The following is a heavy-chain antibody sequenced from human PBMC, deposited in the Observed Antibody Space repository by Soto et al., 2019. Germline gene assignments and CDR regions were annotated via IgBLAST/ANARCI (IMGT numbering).Heavy chain of an antibody. CDR1: GYFFTSYA. J-gene: IGHJ4*02. D-gene: IGHD6-19*01. CDR2: INAANGHT. V-gene: IGHV1-3*01. Sequence: QVQLVQSGPEVKKTGASVKVSCRASGYFFTSYAIHWVRQAPGPRLEWLGWINAANGHTKYSQNFQGRVIITRDTSPNTVYMEVSSLKSGDTYVSYCARGSIAVAGRTQIHYWGQGTRVPVFS. CDR3: ARGSIAVAGRTQIHY.